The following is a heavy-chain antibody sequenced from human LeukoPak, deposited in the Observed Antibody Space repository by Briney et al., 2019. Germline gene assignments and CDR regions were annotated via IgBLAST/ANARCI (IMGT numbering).Heavy chain of an antibody. D-gene: IGHD3-10*01. J-gene: IGHJ4*02. CDR3: ARDRGSDADYYASGTYYS. Sequence: GGSLRLSCTASGFSFTNYALHWVRQAPGKGLDWVAAISYGGHNKYYADSVKGRFTISRDNSRGTLYLQMNSLRAEDTALYYCARDRGSDADYYASGTYYSWGRGTLVTISS. CDR2: ISYGGHNK. V-gene: IGHV3-30*04. CDR1: GFSFTNYA.